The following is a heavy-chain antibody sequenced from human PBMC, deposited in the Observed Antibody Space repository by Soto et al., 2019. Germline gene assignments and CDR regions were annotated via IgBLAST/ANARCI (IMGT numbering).Heavy chain of an antibody. D-gene: IGHD2-2*01. CDR2: INHSGST. Sequence: SETLSLTCAVYGGSFSGYYWSWIRQPPGKGLEWIGEINHSGSTNYNPSLKSRVTISVDTSKNQFSLKLSSVTAADTAVYYCARGGGYCSSTSCYLWFDPWGQGTLVT. J-gene: IGHJ5*02. CDR1: GGSFSGYY. CDR3: ARGGGYCSSTSCYLWFDP. V-gene: IGHV4-34*01.